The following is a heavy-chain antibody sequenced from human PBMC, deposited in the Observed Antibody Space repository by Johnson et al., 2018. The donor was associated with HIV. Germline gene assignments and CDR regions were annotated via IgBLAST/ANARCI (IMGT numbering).Heavy chain of an antibody. J-gene: IGHJ3*02. Sequence: QVQLVESGGGVVQPGRSLRLSCAASGFTFSIYDIQWVRQAPGKGLEWVAYIRSAGSAKKYVDSVKGRFTISRDNSKNTVYLQMNSLRDEDTSVYYCARALVDDAFDIWAKGQWSPSLQ. D-gene: IGHD1-26*01. CDR2: IRSAGSAK. CDR1: GFTFSIYD. V-gene: IGHV3-30*02. CDR3: ARALVDDAFDI.